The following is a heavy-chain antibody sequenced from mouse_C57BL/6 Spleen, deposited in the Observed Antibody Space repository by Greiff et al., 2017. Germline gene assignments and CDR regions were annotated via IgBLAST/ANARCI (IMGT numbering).Heavy chain of an antibody. D-gene: IGHD2-2*01. V-gene: IGHV1-62-2*01. CDR3: ARHERAYGYDGYYYAMDY. J-gene: IGHJ4*01. CDR2: FYPGSGSI. CDR1: GYTFTEYT. Sequence: QVQLQQSGAELVKPGASVKLSCKASGYTFTEYTIHWVKQRSGQGLEWIGWFYPGSGSIKYKEKFKDKATLTADKSSSTVYMELSRLTSEDSAVYFCARHERAYGYDGYYYAMDYWGQGTSVTVSS.